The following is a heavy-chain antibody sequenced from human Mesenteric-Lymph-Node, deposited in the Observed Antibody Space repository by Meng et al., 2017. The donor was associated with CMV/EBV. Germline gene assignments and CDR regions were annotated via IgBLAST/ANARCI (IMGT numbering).Heavy chain of an antibody. V-gene: IGHV3-11*04. J-gene: IGHJ6*02. D-gene: IGHD3-10*01. Sequence: GESLKISCAASGFTFSDYYMSWIRQAPGKGLEWVSYISSSGSTIYYADSVKGRFTISRDNAKNLLYLQMNSLRAEDTAVYYCARDTIYGMDVWGQGTTVTVSS. CDR2: ISSSGSTI. CDR3: ARDTIYGMDV. CDR1: GFTFSDYY.